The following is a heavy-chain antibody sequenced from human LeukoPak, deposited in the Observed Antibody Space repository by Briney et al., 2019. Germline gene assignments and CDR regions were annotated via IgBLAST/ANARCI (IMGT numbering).Heavy chain of an antibody. CDR1: GFTVSSNY. CDR2: IYSGGST. CDR3: ARDRKGSGTRTRYFDL. Sequence: GGSLRLSCAASGFTVSSNYMSWVRQAPGKGLEWVSVIYSGGSTYYADSVKGRFTISRDNSKNTLCLQMNSLRAEDTAVYYCARDRKGSGTRTRYFDLWGRGTLVTVSS. J-gene: IGHJ2*01. V-gene: IGHV3-53*01. D-gene: IGHD1-1*01.